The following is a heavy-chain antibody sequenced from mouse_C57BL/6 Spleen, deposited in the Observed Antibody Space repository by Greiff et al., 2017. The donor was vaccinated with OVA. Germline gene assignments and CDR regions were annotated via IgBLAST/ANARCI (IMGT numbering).Heavy chain of an antibody. CDR2: ILPGSGST. J-gene: IGHJ4*01. CDR1: GYTFTGYW. CDR3: ARSGDYGEWAMDY. D-gene: IGHD2-4*01. Sequence: QVQLQQSGAELMKPGASVKLSCKATGYTFTGYWIEWVKQRPGHGLEWIGEILPGSGSTNYNEKFKGKATFTADKTSNTAYMQLSSLTTEDSAIYYCARSGDYGEWAMDYWGQGTSVTVSS. V-gene: IGHV1-9*01.